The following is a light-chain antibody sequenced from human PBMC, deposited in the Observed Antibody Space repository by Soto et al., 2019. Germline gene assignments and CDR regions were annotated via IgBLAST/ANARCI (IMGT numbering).Light chain of an antibody. J-gene: IGKJ1*01. CDR3: QRYGSSPRT. Sequence: EIVLTQSPGTLSLSPGETATLSCRASQTISNTYLAWYQQKPGQAPRLLIYGASTRATGIPGRFSGSGSGTDFTVTGNRLEPEDFAVYYCQRYGSSPRTFGQGTKVEI. V-gene: IGKV3-20*01. CDR1: QTISNTY. CDR2: GAS.